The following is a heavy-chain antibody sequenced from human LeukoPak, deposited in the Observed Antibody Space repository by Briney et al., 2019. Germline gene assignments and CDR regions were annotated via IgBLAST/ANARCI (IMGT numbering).Heavy chain of an antibody. CDR2: ISYDGSNK. CDR3: ARVAYSSGWYDY. CDR1: GFTFSSYA. J-gene: IGHJ4*02. D-gene: IGHD6-19*01. Sequence: PGGSLRLSCAASGFTFSSYAMHWVRQAPGKGLEWVAVISYDGSNKYYADSVKGRFTISRDNSKNTLYLQMNSLRAEDTAVYYCARVAYSSGWYDYWGRGTLVTVSS. V-gene: IGHV3-30-3*01.